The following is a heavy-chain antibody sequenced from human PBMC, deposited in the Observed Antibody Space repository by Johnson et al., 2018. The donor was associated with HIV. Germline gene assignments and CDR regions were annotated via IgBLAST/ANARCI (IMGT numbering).Heavy chain of an antibody. CDR3: ARALGATYAFDI. Sequence: VHLVESGGGVVQPGRSLRLSCAASGFTVSSNYMSWVRQAPGKGLEWVSVIYSGGSTYYADSVKGRFTISRDNSKNKVFLQMNSLRAGDTAVYYCARALGATYAFDIWGQGTMVTVSS. CDR2: IYSGGST. CDR1: GFTVSSNY. J-gene: IGHJ3*02. V-gene: IGHV3-66*01. D-gene: IGHD1-26*01.